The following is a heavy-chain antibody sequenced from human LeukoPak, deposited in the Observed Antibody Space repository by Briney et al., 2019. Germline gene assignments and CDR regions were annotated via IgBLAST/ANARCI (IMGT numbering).Heavy chain of an antibody. D-gene: IGHD2-15*01. CDR2: ISWNSGSI. Sequence: GGPLRLSCAASGFTFDDYAMHWVRQAPGKGLEWVSGISWNSGSIGYADSVKGRFTISRDNAKNSLYLQMNSLRAEDTALYYCAKGPYCSGGSCYPYYCYGMDVWGQGTTVTVSS. J-gene: IGHJ6*02. CDR1: GFTFDDYA. CDR3: AKGPYCSGGSCYPYYCYGMDV. V-gene: IGHV3-9*01.